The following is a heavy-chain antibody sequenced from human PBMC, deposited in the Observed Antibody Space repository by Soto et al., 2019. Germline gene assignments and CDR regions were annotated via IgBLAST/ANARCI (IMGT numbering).Heavy chain of an antibody. CDR2: ISYEGSNK. J-gene: IGHJ4*02. V-gene: IGHV3-30*18. CDR3: AKDHITMIVVASLAIDY. D-gene: IGHD3-22*01. Sequence: GGSLRLSCAASGFTFSSYGMHWVRQAPGKGLEWVAVISYEGSNKYYADSVKSRFTISRDNSKNTLYLQMNSLRAEDTAVYYCAKDHITMIVVASLAIDYWGQGTLVTVSS. CDR1: GFTFSSYG.